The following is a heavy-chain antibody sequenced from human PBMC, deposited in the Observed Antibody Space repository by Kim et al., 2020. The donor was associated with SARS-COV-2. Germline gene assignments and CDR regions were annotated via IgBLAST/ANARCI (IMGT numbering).Heavy chain of an antibody. Sequence: TYYARSVKGRFTISRDNSKNTLYLQMNSLRAEDTAVYYCAKLPVRGPWSYWGQGTLVTVSS. CDR2: T. V-gene: IGHV3-23*01. J-gene: IGHJ4*02. D-gene: IGHD3-10*01. CDR3: AKLPVRGPWSY.